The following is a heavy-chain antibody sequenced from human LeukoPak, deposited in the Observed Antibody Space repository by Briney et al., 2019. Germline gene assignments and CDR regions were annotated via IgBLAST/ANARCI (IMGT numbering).Heavy chain of an antibody. CDR2: INPNSGGT. CDR1: GYIFTDYY. Sequence: ASVKVSCKASGYIFTDYYMHWVRQAPGQELGWMGRINPNSGGTNYAQKFQGRVTMTRDTSISTAYMELRSLRSDDTAVYYCARVDEDGFDYWGQGTLVTVSS. J-gene: IGHJ4*02. V-gene: IGHV1/OR15-1*04. CDR3: ARVDEDGFDY.